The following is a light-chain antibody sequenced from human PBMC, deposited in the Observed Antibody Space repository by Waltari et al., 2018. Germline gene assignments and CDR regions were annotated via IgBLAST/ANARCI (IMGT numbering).Light chain of an antibody. Sequence: SYELTQPPSVSVSPGQTASIICSGDKLGERSASWYQQKAGKSPMLGIVEDVKLPSGIPERFSGSNSGNTATLTISGTQAMDEADYYCQVWDSSTDVFGGGTKLTVL. J-gene: IGLJ2*01. CDR1: KLGERS. CDR3: QVWDSSTDV. V-gene: IGLV3-1*01. CDR2: EDV.